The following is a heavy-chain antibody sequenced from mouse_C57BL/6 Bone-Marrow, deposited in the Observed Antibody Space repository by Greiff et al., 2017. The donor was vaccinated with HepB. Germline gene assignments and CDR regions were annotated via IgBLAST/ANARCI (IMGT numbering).Heavy chain of an antibody. Sequence: QVQLQQSGAELMKPGASVKLSCKATGYTFTGYWIEWVKQRPGHGLEWIGEILPGSGSTNYNEKLKGKATFTADTSSNTADMQLSSLTTEDSAIYYCARGSYYYGSSFHYYAMDYWGQGTSVTVSS. V-gene: IGHV1-9*01. D-gene: IGHD1-1*01. CDR2: ILPGSGST. CDR1: GYTFTGYW. J-gene: IGHJ4*01. CDR3: ARGSYYYGSSFHYYAMDY.